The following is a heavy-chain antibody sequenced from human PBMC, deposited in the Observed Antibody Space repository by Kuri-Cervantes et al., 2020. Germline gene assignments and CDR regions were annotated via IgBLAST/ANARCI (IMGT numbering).Heavy chain of an antibody. CDR2: ISGGGSTI. CDR1: GFTSNSFY. CDR3: ARDFGYDSSGQDY. V-gene: IGHV3-11*04. D-gene: IGHD3-22*01. Sequence: GGSLRLSCAASGFTSNSFYMSWIRQAPGKGLAWVAYISGGGSTIWYADAVKGRFTVSRDNAKRSLYLQMNSLRVEDTAVYYCARDFGYDSSGQDYWGQGALVTVSS. J-gene: IGHJ4*02.